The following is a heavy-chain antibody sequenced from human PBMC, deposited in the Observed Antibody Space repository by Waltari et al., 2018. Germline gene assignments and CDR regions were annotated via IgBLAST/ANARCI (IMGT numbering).Heavy chain of an antibody. V-gene: IGHV4-4*02. Sequence: QVQLQESGPGLVKPSGTLSLTCAVSGGSISSSNWWSWVRQPPGKVLEWIGEIYHSGGTNYNPSLKSRVTISVDKSKNQFSLKLSSVTAADTAVYYCARSLIAARPWSWGWSDWGQGTLVTVSS. CDR3: ARSLIAARPWSWGWSD. CDR2: IYHSGGT. D-gene: IGHD6-6*01. CDR1: GGSISSSNW. J-gene: IGHJ4*02.